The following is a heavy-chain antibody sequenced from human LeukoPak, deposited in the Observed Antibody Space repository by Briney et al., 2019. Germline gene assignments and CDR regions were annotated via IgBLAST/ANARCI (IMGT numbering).Heavy chain of an antibody. D-gene: IGHD6-19*01. V-gene: IGHV3-53*01. Sequence: PGGSLRLSCAASGFTVSSNYMSWVRQAPGKGLEWVSVIYSGGSTYYADSVKGRFIISRDNSKNTLYLQMNSLRAEDTAVYYCAKVGYSSGWYGIDYWGQGTLVTVSS. CDR3: AKVGYSSGWYGIDY. CDR1: GFTVSSNY. CDR2: IYSGGST. J-gene: IGHJ4*02.